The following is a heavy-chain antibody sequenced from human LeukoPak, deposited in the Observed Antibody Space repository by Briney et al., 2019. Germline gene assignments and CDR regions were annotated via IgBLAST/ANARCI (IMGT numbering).Heavy chain of an antibody. CDR2: ISSSGSTI. CDR1: GFTFSSYE. J-gene: IGHJ4*02. V-gene: IGHV3-48*03. D-gene: IGHD3-10*01. Sequence: QAGGSLRLSCAASGFTFSSYEMNWVRQAPGKGLEWVSYISSSGSTIYYADSVKGRFTISRDNAKNSLYLQMNSLRAEDTAVYYCARDPISMVRGIIIDWGQGTLVTVSS. CDR3: ARDPISMVRGIIID.